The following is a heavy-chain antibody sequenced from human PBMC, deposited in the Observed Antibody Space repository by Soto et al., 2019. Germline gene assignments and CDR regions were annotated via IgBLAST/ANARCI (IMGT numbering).Heavy chain of an antibody. CDR2: VSHDGRNT. J-gene: IGHJ4*02. CDR3: AKGGRQWLVTSDFNY. V-gene: IGHV3-30*18. D-gene: IGHD6-19*01. CDR1: GFSFSDYA. Sequence: GGSLRLSCAASGFSFSDYAMHWVRQAPGKGLEWVAVVSHDGRNTHYADSVKGRFTISRDSSKNTVSLEMTSRRAEDTAVYYCAKGGRQWLVTSDFNYWGQGA.